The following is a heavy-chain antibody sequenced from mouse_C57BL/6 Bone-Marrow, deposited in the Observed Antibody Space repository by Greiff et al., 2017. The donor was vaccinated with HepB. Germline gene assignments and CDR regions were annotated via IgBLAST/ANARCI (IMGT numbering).Heavy chain of an antibody. V-gene: IGHV14-3*01. D-gene: IGHD1-1*01. CDR1: GFNIKNTY. Sequence: EVKLVESVAELVRPGASVKLSCTASGFNIKNTYMHWVKQRPEQGLEWIGRIDPANGNTKYAPKFQGKATITADTSSNTAYLQLSSLTSEDTAIYYCAITTVVAPDWYFDVWGTGTTVTVSS. CDR3: AITTVVAPDWYFDV. CDR2: IDPANGNT. J-gene: IGHJ1*03.